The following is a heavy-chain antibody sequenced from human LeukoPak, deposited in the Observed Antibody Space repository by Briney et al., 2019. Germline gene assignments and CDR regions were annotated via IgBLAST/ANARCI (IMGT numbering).Heavy chain of an antibody. CDR2: ISYDGSNK. Sequence: GGSLRLSCAASGFTFSSYGMHWVRQAPGKGLEWVAVISYDGSNKYYVDSVKGRFTISRDNSKNTLYLQMNSLRAEDTAVYYCARDSSGFDYWGQGTLVTVSS. J-gene: IGHJ4*02. CDR3: ARDSSGFDY. D-gene: IGHD7-27*01. CDR1: GFTFSSYG. V-gene: IGHV3-30*03.